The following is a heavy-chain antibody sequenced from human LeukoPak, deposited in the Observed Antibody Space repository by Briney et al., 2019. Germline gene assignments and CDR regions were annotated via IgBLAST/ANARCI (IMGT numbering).Heavy chain of an antibody. CDR3: ARVGIVVVPAATSADV. D-gene: IGHD2-2*01. Sequence: GGSLRLSCAASGFTFSSYSMNWVRQAPGKGLEWVSSISSSSSYIYYADSVKGRFTISRDNAKNSLYLQMNGLRAEDTAVYYCARVGIVVVPAATSADVWGKGTTVTVSS. CDR2: ISSSSSYI. V-gene: IGHV3-21*01. CDR1: GFTFSSYS. J-gene: IGHJ6*04.